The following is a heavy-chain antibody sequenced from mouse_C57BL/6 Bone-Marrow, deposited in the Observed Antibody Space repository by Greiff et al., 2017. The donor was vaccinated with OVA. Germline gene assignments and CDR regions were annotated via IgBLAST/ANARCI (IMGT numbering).Heavy chain of an antibody. J-gene: IGHJ3*01. CDR2: IYPRSGNT. V-gene: IGHV1-81*01. CDR1: GYTFTSYG. Sequence: VQLQQSGAELARPGASVKLSCKASGYTFTSYGISWVKQRTGQGLEWIGEIYPRSGNTYYNEKFKGKATLTAATSSSTAYMELRSLTSEDSAVYVCARALMVRAWFAYWGQGTLVTVSA. D-gene: IGHD1-1*02. CDR3: ARALMVRAWFAY.